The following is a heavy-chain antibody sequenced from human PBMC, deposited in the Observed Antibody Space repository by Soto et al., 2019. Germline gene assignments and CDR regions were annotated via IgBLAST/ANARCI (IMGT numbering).Heavy chain of an antibody. D-gene: IGHD2-8*01. CDR2: IYYSGST. J-gene: IGHJ6*02. CDR3: ARDIMGTNYYYYGMDV. CDR1: GGSISSGDYY. V-gene: IGHV4-61*08. Sequence: SETLSLTCTVSGGSISSGDYYWSWIRQPPGKGLEWIGYIYYSGSTNYNPSLKSRVTISVDTSKNQFSMKLSSVTAADTAVYYCARDIMGTNYYYYGMDVWGQGTTVTVSS.